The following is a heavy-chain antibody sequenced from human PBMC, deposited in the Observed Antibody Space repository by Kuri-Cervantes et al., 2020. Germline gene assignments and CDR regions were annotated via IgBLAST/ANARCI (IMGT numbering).Heavy chain of an antibody. Sequence: GGSLRLSCAASGFTFSSYWMSWVRQAPGKGLEWVANIKQDGSEKYYVDSVKGRFTISRDNAKNSLYLQMNSLRAEDTAVYYCARGDPGGIEGLDYWGQGTLVTVSS. CDR1: GFTFSSYW. J-gene: IGHJ4*02. V-gene: IGHV3-7*03. D-gene: IGHD1-1*01. CDR2: IKQDGSEK. CDR3: ARGDPGGIEGLDY.